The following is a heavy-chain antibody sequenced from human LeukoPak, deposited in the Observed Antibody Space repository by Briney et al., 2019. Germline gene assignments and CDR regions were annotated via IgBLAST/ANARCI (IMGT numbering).Heavy chain of an antibody. V-gene: IGHV3-48*01. J-gene: IGHJ4*02. CDR1: GFTFSSYV. CDR2: ISSSSSTI. D-gene: IGHD2-15*01. Sequence: GGPLRLSCAASGFTFSSYVMSWVRQAPGKGLEWVSYISSSSSTIYYADSVKGRFTISRDNAKNSLYLQMNSLRAEDTAVYYCARAYCSGGSCRHFDYWGQGTLVTVSS. CDR3: ARAYCSGGSCRHFDY.